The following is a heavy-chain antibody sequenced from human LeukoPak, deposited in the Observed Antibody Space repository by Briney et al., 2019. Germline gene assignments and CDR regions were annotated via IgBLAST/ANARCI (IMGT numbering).Heavy chain of an antibody. D-gene: IGHD6-13*01. CDR3: AREGSSWGLNWFDP. CDR1: GGSFSGYY. Sequence: SETLSLTCAVYGGSFSGYYWSWIRQPPGKGLEWIGEINHSGSTNYNPSLKSRVTISVDTSKNQFSLKLSSVTAADTAVYYCAREGSSWGLNWFDPWGQGTLVTVSS. V-gene: IGHV4-34*01. J-gene: IGHJ5*02. CDR2: INHSGST.